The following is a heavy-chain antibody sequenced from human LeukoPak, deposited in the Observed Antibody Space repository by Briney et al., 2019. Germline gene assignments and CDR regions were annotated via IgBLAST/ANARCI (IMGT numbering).Heavy chain of an antibody. V-gene: IGHV1-2*02. Sequence: ASVKVSCKASRYTFTAYFIHWMRQAPGQGLEWMGCINPNSGGTNYAQDFQGRVTLTRDTSISTAYMELSRLRSDDTAVYYCARGPESGAFDIWGQGTMVTVSS. J-gene: IGHJ3*02. CDR3: ARGPESGAFDI. CDR2: INPNSGGT. D-gene: IGHD3-10*01. CDR1: RYTFTAYF.